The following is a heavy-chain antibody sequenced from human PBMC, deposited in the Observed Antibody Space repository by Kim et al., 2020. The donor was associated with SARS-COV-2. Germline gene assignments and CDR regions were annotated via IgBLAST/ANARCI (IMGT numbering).Heavy chain of an antibody. D-gene: IGHD4-17*01. V-gene: IGHV4-34*01. CDR3: ASRIVGDYAGDY. J-gene: IGHJ4*02. CDR2: TNHRGST. CDR1: GGSFSGYY. Sequence: SETLSLTCAVYGGSFSGYYWSWIRQPPGKGLEWIGETNHRGSTNYNPSLRSRVTISVDTSKNQFSLKLSSVTAADTAVYYCASRIVGDYAGDYWGQGTLVTVSS.